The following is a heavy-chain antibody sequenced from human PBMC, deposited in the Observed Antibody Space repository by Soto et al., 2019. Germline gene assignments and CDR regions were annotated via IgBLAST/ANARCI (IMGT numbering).Heavy chain of an antibody. J-gene: IGHJ4*02. D-gene: IGHD3-9*01. CDR1: GFTFSSYA. CDR2: ISGSGGNT. Sequence: EVQLLESGGGLVQPGGSLRLSCAASGFTFSSYAMSWVRQAPGKGLEWVSAISGSGGNTYYADSVKGRFTISRDNSKNTLYLQMNSLRAEDTAVYYCAKDPLGTSSSGYHYWGQGTLVTVSS. CDR3: AKDPLGTSSSGYHY. V-gene: IGHV3-23*01.